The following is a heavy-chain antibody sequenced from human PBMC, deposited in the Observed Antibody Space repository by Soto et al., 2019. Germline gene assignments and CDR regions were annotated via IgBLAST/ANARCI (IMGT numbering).Heavy chain of an antibody. J-gene: IGHJ4*02. CDR3: ARVWNSYLDC. Sequence: GGSLRLSCAASEFTFSGNWMSWVRQAPGTGLEWVANIKQDGSEKYYVDSVKGRFTISRDNAKNSLFLQMNSLRAEDTAVYYCARVWNSYLDCWGQGTLVTVSS. D-gene: IGHD1-1*01. V-gene: IGHV3-7*05. CDR2: IKQDGSEK. CDR1: EFTFSGNW.